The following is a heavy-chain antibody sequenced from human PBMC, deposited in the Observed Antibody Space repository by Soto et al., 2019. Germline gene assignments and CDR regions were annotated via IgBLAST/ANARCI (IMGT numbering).Heavy chain of an antibody. V-gene: IGHV4-59*06. CDR3: AREPLT. CDR2: IYDSGST. J-gene: IGHJ4*02. Sequence: SETQCLTCSVSDGKSGDYDGSWIRQTTRKGREWIGYIYDSGSTYYNPSLKSRVTISVDTSKNQFSLKLSSVTAADTAVYYCAREPLTWGQGTLVTVSS. CDR1: DGKSGDYD.